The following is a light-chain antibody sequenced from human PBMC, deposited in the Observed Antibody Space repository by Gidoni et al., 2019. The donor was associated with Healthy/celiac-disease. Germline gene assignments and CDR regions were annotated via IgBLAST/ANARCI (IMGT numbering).Light chain of an antibody. V-gene: IGKV3-20*01. CDR2: GAS. Sequence: SQSVSSSYLAWYQQKPGQAPRLLIYGASSRATGIPDRFSGSGSGTDFTLTISRLEPEDFAVYYCQQYGSSPRTFGQGTKVEIK. J-gene: IGKJ1*01. CDR3: QQYGSSPRT. CDR1: QSVSSSY.